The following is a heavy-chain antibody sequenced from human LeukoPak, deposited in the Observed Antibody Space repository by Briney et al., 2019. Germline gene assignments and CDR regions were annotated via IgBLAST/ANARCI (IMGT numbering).Heavy chain of an antibody. CDR2: ISGSGGST. CDR1: GFTFTSYG. CDR3: AKWAFGGVPFDY. J-gene: IGHJ4*02. Sequence: PGRSLRLSCAASGFTFTSYGMHWVRQAPGKGLEWVSAISGSGGSTYYADSVKGRFTISRDNSKNTLYLQMNSLRAEDTAVYYCAKWAFGGVPFDYWGQGTLVTVSS. D-gene: IGHD3-16*01. V-gene: IGHV3-23*01.